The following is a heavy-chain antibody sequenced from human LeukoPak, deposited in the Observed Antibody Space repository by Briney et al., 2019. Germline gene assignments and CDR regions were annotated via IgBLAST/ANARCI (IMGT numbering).Heavy chain of an antibody. D-gene: IGHD3-22*01. CDR1: GFTVSSNY. Sequence: PGGSLRLSCAASGFTVSSNYMSWVRQAPGKGLEWVSVIYSGGSTYYADSVKGRFTISRDNSKNTLYLQMNSLRAEDTAVYYCAREDDSSGYYYGGSDYWGQGTLVTVSS. V-gene: IGHV3-66*01. CDR3: AREDDSSGYYYGGSDY. CDR2: IYSGGST. J-gene: IGHJ4*02.